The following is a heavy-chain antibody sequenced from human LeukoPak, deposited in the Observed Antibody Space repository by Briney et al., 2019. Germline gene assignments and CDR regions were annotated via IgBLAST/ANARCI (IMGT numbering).Heavy chain of an antibody. CDR2: ISYDGSNK. Sequence: QTGGSLRLSCAASGFIFSSYGMPWVRQAPGKGLEWVAVISYDGSNKYYADSVKGRFTISRDNSKNTLYLQMISLRTEDTAVYHCAKALGRDGYNYVPFDYWGQGTLVTVSS. CDR3: AKALGRDGYNYVPFDY. J-gene: IGHJ4*02. V-gene: IGHV3-30*18. CDR1: GFIFSSYG. D-gene: IGHD5-12*01.